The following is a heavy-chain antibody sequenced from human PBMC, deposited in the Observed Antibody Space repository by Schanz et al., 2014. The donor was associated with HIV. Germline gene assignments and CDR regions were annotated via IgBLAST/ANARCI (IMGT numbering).Heavy chain of an antibody. CDR2: INTNGGGT. J-gene: IGHJ6*02. Sequence: QVQLVQSGAEVKRPGSSVKVSCKPSGGTFRSFAISWVRQAPGQGLQWMGVINTNGGGTSDTLQGRVIITRDTSTRTVYMYLSNLRFEDSAVYYCAREKMDTGGLDVWGQGTTVTVSS. CDR3: AREKMDTGGLDV. CDR1: GGTFRSFA. V-gene: IGHV1-46*01.